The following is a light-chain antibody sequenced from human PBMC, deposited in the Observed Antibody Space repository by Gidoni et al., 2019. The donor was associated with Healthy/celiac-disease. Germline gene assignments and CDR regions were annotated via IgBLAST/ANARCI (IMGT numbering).Light chain of an antibody. CDR2: EAS. CDR3: QQRSNWPRT. J-gene: IGKJ1*01. Sequence: EIVLTQSPATLSLTPGERATLSCRARQSVSSYLAWYQQKPGQAPRLLIYEASNRATGIPARFSGSGSVTVFTLTISSLEPEDFAVYYCQQRSNWPRTFXXXTKVEIK. CDR1: QSVSSY. V-gene: IGKV3-11*01.